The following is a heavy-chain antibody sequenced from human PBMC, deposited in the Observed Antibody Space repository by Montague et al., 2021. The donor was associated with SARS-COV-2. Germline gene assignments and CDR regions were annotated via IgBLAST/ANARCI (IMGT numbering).Heavy chain of an antibody. J-gene: IGHJ6*02. V-gene: IGHV4-59*01. CDR1: GGSISSYN. CDR2: NNYSGST. Sequence: SETLSLTCTVSGGSISSYNWSRFRHPPGKELVWCVYNNYSGSTNYYPPLKGRVTISVDTSKNQFSLKLSSVTAADTAVYYCARGSGEGCSSSSCKYWGYYGMGVWGQGTTVTVSS. D-gene: IGHD2-2*01. CDR3: ARGSGEGCSSSSCKYWGYYGMGV.